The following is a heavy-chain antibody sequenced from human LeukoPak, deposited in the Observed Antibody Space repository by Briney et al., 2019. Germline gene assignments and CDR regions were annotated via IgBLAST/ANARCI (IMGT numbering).Heavy chain of an antibody. CDR1: GFTFSSYS. V-gene: IGHV3-21*01. Sequence: GGSLRLSCAAPGFTFSSYSMNWVRQAPGRGLEWVSSISSSSSYIYYADSVKGRFTISRDNAKNSLYLQMNSLRAEDTAVYYCARAGYSYGQGYYFDYWGQGTLVTVSS. CDR2: ISSSSSYI. J-gene: IGHJ4*02. CDR3: ARAGYSYGQGYYFDY. D-gene: IGHD5-18*01.